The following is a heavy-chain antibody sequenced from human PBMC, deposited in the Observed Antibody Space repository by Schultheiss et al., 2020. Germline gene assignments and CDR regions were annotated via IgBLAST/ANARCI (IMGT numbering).Heavy chain of an antibody. CDR3: ARPFAHSYSYGMDV. CDR2: INPNSGNT. D-gene: IGHD1-26*01. J-gene: IGHJ6*02. V-gene: IGHV1-8*02. Sequence: ASVKAPARLRYTFTGYYMHWVRQAPGQGLEWMGWINPNSGNTGYAQKFQGRVTMTRNTSISTAYMELSSLRSEDTAVYYCARPFAHSYSYGMDVWGQGTTVTVAS. CDR1: YTFTGYY.